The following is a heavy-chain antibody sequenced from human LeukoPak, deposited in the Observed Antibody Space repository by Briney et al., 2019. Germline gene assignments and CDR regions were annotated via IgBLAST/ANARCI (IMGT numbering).Heavy chain of an antibody. V-gene: IGHV1-69*05. CDR1: GGTFSSYA. Sequence: SVKVSCKASGGTFSSYAISWVRQAPGQGLEWMGGLIPIFGTANYAQKFQGRVTITTDESTSTAYMELSSLRSEDTAVYYCARRYCSSTSCHPYSVDYWGQGTLVTVSS. J-gene: IGHJ4*02. CDR2: LIPIFGTA. CDR3: ARRYCSSTSCHPYSVDY. D-gene: IGHD2-2*01.